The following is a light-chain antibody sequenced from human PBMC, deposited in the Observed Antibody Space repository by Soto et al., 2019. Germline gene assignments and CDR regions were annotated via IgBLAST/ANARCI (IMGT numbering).Light chain of an antibody. CDR1: SSDIGGYNY. Sequence: QSALTQPASVSGSPGQSITISCTGTSSDIGGYNYVSWYQQLPGKVPKLIIYDVSNRPSGVSDRFSGSKSGNAASLTISGXXXXXXXDYXXSSYTSTSTLYVFGTGTKLTVL. CDR2: DVS. J-gene: IGLJ1*01. CDR3: SSYTSTSTLYV. V-gene: IGLV2-14*03.